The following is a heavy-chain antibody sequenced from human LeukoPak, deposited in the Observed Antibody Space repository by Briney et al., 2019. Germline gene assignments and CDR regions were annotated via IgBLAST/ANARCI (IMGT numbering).Heavy chain of an antibody. CDR2: ISSRRSYI. J-gene: IGHJ6*02. Sequence: GGSLRPSRAASGFTFSSYSMNWVRQAPGRGREGVSSISSRRSYIYYADSVKGRFTISRHNAKNSLYLQMNSLRAEDTAVYYCARDPTPRYCSGGSCYTHYGMDVWGQGTTVTVSS. CDR3: ARDPTPRYCSGGSCYTHYGMDV. CDR1: GFTFSSYS. D-gene: IGHD2-15*01. V-gene: IGHV3-21*01.